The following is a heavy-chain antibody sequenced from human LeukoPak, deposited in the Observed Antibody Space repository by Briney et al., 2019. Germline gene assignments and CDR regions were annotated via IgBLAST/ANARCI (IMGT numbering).Heavy chain of an antibody. V-gene: IGHV4-59*08. CDR3: ARHEGKHLWFGELFYFDY. Sequence: PSETLSLTCTVSGGSISSYYWSWIRQPPGKGLEWIGYIYYSGSTNYNPSLKSRVTISVDTSKNQFSLKLSSVTAADTAVYYCARHEGKHLWFGELFYFDYWGQGTLVTVSS. CDR2: IYYSGST. J-gene: IGHJ4*02. CDR1: GGSISSYY. D-gene: IGHD3-10*01.